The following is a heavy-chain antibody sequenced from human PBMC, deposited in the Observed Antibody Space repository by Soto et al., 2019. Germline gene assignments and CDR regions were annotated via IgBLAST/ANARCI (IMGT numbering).Heavy chain of an antibody. CDR3: ARASGWPYYFDY. V-gene: IGHV1-18*01. D-gene: IGHD6-19*01. Sequence: QVQLVQSGAEEKKPGTSVKVSCKASGYTFTSYGFSWVRQAPGQGLEWMGWISPYNRDTNYAQRLQGRVTMTTDTSTSTAYMELRSLRSDDTAVYYCARASGWPYYFDYWGQGTLVAVSS. J-gene: IGHJ4*02. CDR1: GYTFTSYG. CDR2: ISPYNRDT.